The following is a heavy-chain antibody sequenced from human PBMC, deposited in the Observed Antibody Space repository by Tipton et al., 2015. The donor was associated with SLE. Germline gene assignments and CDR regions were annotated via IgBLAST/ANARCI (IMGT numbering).Heavy chain of an antibody. D-gene: IGHD3-3*01. CDR3: VRGPQLEEGWFDP. V-gene: IGHV4-59*01. CDR2: IYYSGST. CDR1: GGSISDYY. J-gene: IGHJ5*02. Sequence: LRLSCSVAGGSISDYYWSWIRQPPGKGLEWIGYIYYSGSTNYNPSLKSRVTISVDTSKNQFSLKLGSVTAADTAVYYCVRGPQLEEGWFDPWGQGTLVTVSS.